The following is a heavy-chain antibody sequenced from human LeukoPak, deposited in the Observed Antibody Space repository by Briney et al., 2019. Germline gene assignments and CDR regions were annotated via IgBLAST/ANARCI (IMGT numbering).Heavy chain of an antibody. V-gene: IGHV4-4*07. CDR1: GGSISSYY. Sequence: SETLSLTCTVSGGSISSYYWSWIRQPAGKGLEWIGRIYTSGSTNYNPSLKSRVTMSVDTSKNQFSLKLKSMTAADTAVYYCTGDYTLSSYRFDYWGQGTLVTVS. J-gene: IGHJ4*02. CDR2: IYTSGST. D-gene: IGHD2-2*02. CDR3: TGDYTLSSYRFDY.